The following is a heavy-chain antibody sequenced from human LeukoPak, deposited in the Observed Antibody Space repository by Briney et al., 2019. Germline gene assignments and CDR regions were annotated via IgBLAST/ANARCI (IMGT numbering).Heavy chain of an antibody. V-gene: IGHV1-69*06. D-gene: IGHD2-2*01. CDR1: GGTFSSYA. J-gene: IGHJ4*02. CDR2: IIPIFGTA. CDR3: ARTSRRYCSSTSCYDFDY. Sequence: GASVKVSCKASGGTFSSYAISWVRQAPGQGLEWMGGIIPIFGTANYARKFQGRVTITADKSTSTAYMELSSLRSEDTAVYYCARTSRRYCSSTSCYDFDYWGQGTLVTVSS.